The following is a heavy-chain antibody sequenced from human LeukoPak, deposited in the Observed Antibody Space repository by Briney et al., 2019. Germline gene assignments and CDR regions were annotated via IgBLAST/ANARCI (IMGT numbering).Heavy chain of an antibody. D-gene: IGHD4-17*01. CDR3: ARGGPPTVTRFDY. Sequence: SETLSLTCTVSGGSISSYYWSWIRQPPGKGLEWIGYIYYSGSTKYNPSLKSRVTISVDTSKNQFSLKLDSVTAADTAIYYCARGGPPTVTRFDYWGQGTLVTVSS. CDR2: IYYSGST. CDR1: GGSISSYY. J-gene: IGHJ4*02. V-gene: IGHV4-59*01.